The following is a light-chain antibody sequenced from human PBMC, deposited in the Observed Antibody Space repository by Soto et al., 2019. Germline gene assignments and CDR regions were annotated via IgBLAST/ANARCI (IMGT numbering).Light chain of an antibody. J-gene: IGKJ2*01. CDR3: QQRSNWPPLYT. Sequence: EIVLTQSPATLSLSPGERATLSCRASQSVSSYLAWYQQKPGQAPRLLIYDASNRATGIPARFSGSGSGTEFTLTISSLEPEDFALYYCQQRSNWPPLYTFGQGTKLEIK. V-gene: IGKV3-11*01. CDR1: QSVSSY. CDR2: DAS.